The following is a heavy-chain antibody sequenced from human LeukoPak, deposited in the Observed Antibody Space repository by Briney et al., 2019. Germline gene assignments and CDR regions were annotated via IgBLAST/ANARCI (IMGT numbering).Heavy chain of an antibody. CDR2: IVVGSGNT. CDR3: AADVSQLAWGAFDI. D-gene: IGHD7-27*01. CDR1: GFTFTSSA. Sequence: GASVKVSCKASGFTFTSSAMQWVRQARGQRLEWIGWIVVGSGNTNYAQKFQERVTITRDMSTSTAYMELSSLRSEDTAVYYCAADVSQLAWGAFDIWGQGTMVTVSS. V-gene: IGHV1-58*02. J-gene: IGHJ3*02.